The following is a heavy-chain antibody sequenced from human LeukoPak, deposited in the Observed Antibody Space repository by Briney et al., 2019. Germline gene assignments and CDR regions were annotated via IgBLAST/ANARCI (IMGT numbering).Heavy chain of an antibody. CDR2: ISAYNGNT. J-gene: IGHJ3*02. Sequence: GASVKVSCKASGYTFTSYGISWVRQAPGQGLEWMGWISAYNGNTNYAQKLQGRVTMTTDTSTSTAYMELRSLRSDDTAVYYCARDLETAGPFAVAGGHQAFDIWGQGTMVTVSS. D-gene: IGHD6-19*01. CDR3: ARDLETAGPFAVAGGHQAFDI. CDR1: GYTFTSYG. V-gene: IGHV1-18*01.